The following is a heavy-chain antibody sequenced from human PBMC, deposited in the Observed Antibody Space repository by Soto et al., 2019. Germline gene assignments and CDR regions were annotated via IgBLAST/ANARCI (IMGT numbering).Heavy chain of an antibody. Sequence: LGESLKISCKGSGYSFTSYWISWVRQMPGKGLEWMGRIDPSDSYTNYSPSFQGHVTISADKSISTAYLQWSSLKASDTAMYYCARNDYGDLGAFEIWGQGTMVTVSS. CDR1: GYSFTSYW. D-gene: IGHD4-17*01. CDR2: IDPSDSYT. CDR3: ARNDYGDLGAFEI. J-gene: IGHJ3*02. V-gene: IGHV5-10-1*01.